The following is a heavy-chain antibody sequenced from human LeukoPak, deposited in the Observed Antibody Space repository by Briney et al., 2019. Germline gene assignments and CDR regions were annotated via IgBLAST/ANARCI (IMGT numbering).Heavy chain of an antibody. CDR3: ARSVPGRMAGWDYFDY. Sequence: PGGSLRLSCAASGFTFRNFAMKWVRQAPGKGLEWVSDISGGGEHTFYADSVKGRFTISRDNSKNTLYLQMNSLRAEDTAVYYCARSVPGRMAGWDYFDYWGQGTLVTVSS. CDR2: ISGGGEHT. V-gene: IGHV3-23*01. CDR1: GFTFRNFA. D-gene: IGHD6-19*01. J-gene: IGHJ4*02.